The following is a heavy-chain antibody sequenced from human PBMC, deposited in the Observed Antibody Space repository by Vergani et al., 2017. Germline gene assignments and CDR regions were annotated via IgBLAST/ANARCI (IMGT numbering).Heavy chain of an antibody. V-gene: IGHV4-38-2*01. D-gene: IGHD3-3*01. CDR1: GYSISSGYY. Sequence: QVQLQESGPGLVKPSETLSLTCAVSGYSISSGYYWGWIRQPPGKGLEWIGSIYHSGSTYYNPSLKSRVTISVDKSKNQFSLKLSSVTAADTAVYYCARGRDFWSGSQWWFDPWGQGTLVTVSS. J-gene: IGHJ5*02. CDR3: ARGRDFWSGSQWWFDP. CDR2: IYHSGST.